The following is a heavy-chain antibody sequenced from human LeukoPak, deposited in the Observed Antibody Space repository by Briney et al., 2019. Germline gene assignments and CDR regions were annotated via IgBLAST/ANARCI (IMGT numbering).Heavy chain of an antibody. CDR3: AQSYYDFWSGPIGY. Sequence: SETLSLTCTVSGGSISSYYWSWIRQPPGKGLEWIGYIYYSGSTNYNPSLKSRVTMSVDTSKYQFSLRLSSVTAADTAVYYCAQSYYDFWSGPIGYWGQGTLVTVSS. D-gene: IGHD3-3*01. CDR1: GGSISSYY. V-gene: IGHV4-59*12. CDR2: IYYSGST. J-gene: IGHJ4*02.